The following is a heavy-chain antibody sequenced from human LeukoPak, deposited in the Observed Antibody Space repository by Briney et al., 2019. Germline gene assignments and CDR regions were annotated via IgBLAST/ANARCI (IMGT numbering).Heavy chain of an antibody. CDR1: GASISSYY. CDR2: IYTSGST. Sequence: NTSETLSLTCTVYGASISSYYWSWVRQPAGKGREWVGRIYTSGSTHSHPSLKRRVTLSVHTSKNQFSLKLSSVTAADTAVYYCARSSPGVAFDIWGQGTMVTVSS. J-gene: IGHJ3*02. V-gene: IGHV4-59*10. CDR3: ARSSPGVAFDI. D-gene: IGHD3-10*01.